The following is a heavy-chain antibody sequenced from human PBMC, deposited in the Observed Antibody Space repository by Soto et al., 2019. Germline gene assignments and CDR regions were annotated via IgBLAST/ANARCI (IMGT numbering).Heavy chain of an antibody. Sequence: QVQLQESGPGLVKPSQTLSLTCTVSGVSISSGGYYWSWIRQHPGKGLEWIGYIYYSGSTYYNPSLKSRVTISVDTSKNQFSLKLSSVTAADTAVYYCARDVGGQGYYDSSGYFDYWGQGTLVTVSS. V-gene: IGHV4-31*03. CDR3: ARDVGGQGYYDSSGYFDY. D-gene: IGHD3-22*01. CDR1: GVSISSGGYY. CDR2: IYYSGST. J-gene: IGHJ4*02.